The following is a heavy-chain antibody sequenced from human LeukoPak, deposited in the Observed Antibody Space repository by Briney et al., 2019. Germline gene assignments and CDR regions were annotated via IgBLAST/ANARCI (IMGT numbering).Heavy chain of an antibody. CDR3: ARDLDSSRWYFGGNYFDY. CDR2: ISSSGSTI. V-gene: IGHV3-11*01. J-gene: IGHJ4*02. Sequence: GGSLRLSCAASGFTFSDYYMSWIRQAPGKGLEWVSYISSSGSTIYYADSVKGRFTISRDNAKNSLYLQMNSLRAEDTAVYYCARDLDSSRWYFGGNYFDYWGQGTLVTVSS. D-gene: IGHD6-13*01. CDR1: GFTFSDYY.